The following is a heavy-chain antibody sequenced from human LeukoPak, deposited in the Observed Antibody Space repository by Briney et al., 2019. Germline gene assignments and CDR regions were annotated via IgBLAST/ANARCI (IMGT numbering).Heavy chain of an antibody. Sequence: GGSLRLSCAASGFTFSDCNMRWIRQAPGKGLEWVSSISRSGSTKYYADSVKGRFTISRDNAKNSLFLQMNSLRAEDTAVYYCAKDDDWGRFNHWGQGTLVTVSS. D-gene: IGHD3-16*01. V-gene: IGHV3-11*01. CDR1: GFTFSDCN. J-gene: IGHJ1*01. CDR2: ISRSGSTK. CDR3: AKDDDWGRFNH.